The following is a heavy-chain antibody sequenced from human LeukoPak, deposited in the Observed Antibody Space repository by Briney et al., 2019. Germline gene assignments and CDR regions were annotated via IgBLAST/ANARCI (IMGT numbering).Heavy chain of an antibody. V-gene: IGHV3-23*01. J-gene: IGHJ4*02. Sequence: PGGSLRLSCAASGFTFSNYAMTWVRQAPGKGLEWVSSIATSGAGSTYYTDSVKGRFTISRDNSKNTLYLQMNNLRVEDPAVYYCGKRGTPPWGQGTQVIVSS. D-gene: IGHD2-15*01. CDR2: IATSGAGST. CDR1: GFTFSNYA. CDR3: GKRGTPP.